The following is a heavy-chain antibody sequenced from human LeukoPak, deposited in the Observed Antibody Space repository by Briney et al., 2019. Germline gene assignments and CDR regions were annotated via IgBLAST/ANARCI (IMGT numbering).Heavy chain of an antibody. V-gene: IGHV4-59*01. D-gene: IGHD1-7*01. J-gene: IGHJ5*02. CDR1: GGSISSYY. Sequence: PSETLSLTCTVSGGSISSYYWSWIRQPPGKGLEWIGYIYYSGSTNYNPSLKSRVTISVDTSKNQFSLKLSSVTAADTAVYYCARAITGTTRWFDPWGRGTLVTVAS. CDR2: IYYSGST. CDR3: ARAITGTTRWFDP.